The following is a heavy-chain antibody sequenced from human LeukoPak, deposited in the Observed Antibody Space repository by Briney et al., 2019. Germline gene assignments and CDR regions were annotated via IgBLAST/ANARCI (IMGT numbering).Heavy chain of an antibody. V-gene: IGHV1-69*05. CDR2: IIPIFGTA. CDR1: GGTFSSYA. CDR3: AADGTD. J-gene: IGHJ4*02. Sequence: SVKVSCKASGGTFSSYAISWVRQAPGQGLEWMGGIIPIFGTANYAQKFQGRITITTDESTTTAYMELTSLRSEDTAVYYCAADGTDWGQGTLVTVSS.